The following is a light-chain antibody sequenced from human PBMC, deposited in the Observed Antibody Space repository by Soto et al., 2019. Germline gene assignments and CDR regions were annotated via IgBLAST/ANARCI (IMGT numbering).Light chain of an antibody. CDR3: QQSFTIPFT. CDR1: QSISKY. Sequence: DIQMTQSPSSLSTSVGDKVTITCRASQSISKYLNWYQQKPGKAPKLLISVGSSLQSEVSSRFSGDGSETDFTLSISSLQPEDSATYYCQQSFTIPFTFGAGTKVDVK. CDR2: VGS. V-gene: IGKV1-39*01. J-gene: IGKJ3*01.